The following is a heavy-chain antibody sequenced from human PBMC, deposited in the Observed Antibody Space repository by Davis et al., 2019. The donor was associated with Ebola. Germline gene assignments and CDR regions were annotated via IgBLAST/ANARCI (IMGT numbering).Heavy chain of an antibody. CDR2: IYHSGTT. J-gene: IGHJ5*01. CDR3: ALYTYGSGLGS. D-gene: IGHD3-10*01. Sequence: PGGSLRLSCAVSGGSISSTNWWSWVRQAPGKGLEWIGEIYHSGTTNFNPSLKSRVTISVDKSKNQFSLKVNSVTAADTAVYYCALYTYGSGLGSWGQGALVTVSS. CDR1: GGSISSTNW. V-gene: IGHV4-4*02.